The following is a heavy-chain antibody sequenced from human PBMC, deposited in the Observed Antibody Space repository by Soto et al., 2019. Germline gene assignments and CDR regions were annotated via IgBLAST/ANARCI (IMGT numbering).Heavy chain of an antibody. V-gene: IGHV6-1*01. CDR2: TYYRSKRYN. J-gene: IGHJ5*02. Sequence: QSLAGDCSISGASVSSISAASNWTRQSPSRGLEWLGRTYYRSKRYNYYAVYVKSRITIHPDTSKNQFSLKLNSVTPKHTTVYSSATSPGSPSCYGLRFDPWGQGALVTVSS. CDR3: ATSPGSPSCYGLRFDP. D-gene: IGHD2-2*01. CDR1: GASVSSISAA.